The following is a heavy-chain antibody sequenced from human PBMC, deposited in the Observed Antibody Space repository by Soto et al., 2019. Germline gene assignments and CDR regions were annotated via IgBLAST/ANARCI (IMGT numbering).Heavy chain of an antibody. V-gene: IGHV1-69*02. Sequence: QVQLVQSGAEVKKPGSSVKVSCKASGGTFSSYTISWVRQAPGQGLEWMGRIIPILGIANYAQKFQGRVTITADKSASTAYRELSSLRSEDAAVYYCARGQGHEYNWSDEDAFDIWGQGTMVTVSS. CDR1: GGTFSSYT. J-gene: IGHJ3*02. D-gene: IGHD1-1*01. CDR3: ARGQGHEYNWSDEDAFDI. CDR2: IIPILGIA.